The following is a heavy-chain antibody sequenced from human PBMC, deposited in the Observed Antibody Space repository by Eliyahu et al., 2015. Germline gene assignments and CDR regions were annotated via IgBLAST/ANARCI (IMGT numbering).Heavy chain of an antibody. CDR2: IYSGGST. V-gene: IGHV3-66*01. CDR1: GFTVSSNY. Sequence: EVQLVESGGGLVQPGGSLRLSCAASGFTVSSNYXXWVRQAPGKGLEWVSVIYSGGSTYYADSVKGRFTISRDNSKNTLYLQMNSLRAEDTAVYYCTVHSSGWYFGYWGQGTLVTVSS. CDR3: TVHSSGWYFGY. D-gene: IGHD6-19*01. J-gene: IGHJ4*02.